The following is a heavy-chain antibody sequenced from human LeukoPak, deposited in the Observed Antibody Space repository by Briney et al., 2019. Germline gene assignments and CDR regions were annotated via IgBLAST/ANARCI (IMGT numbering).Heavy chain of an antibody. J-gene: IGHJ6*03. CDR2: ISAYNGNT. CDR1: GYTFTSYG. Sequence: ASVKVSCKAAGYTFTSYGISWGRQAPGQGLEWRGWISAYNGNTNYAQKLQGRVTMTTDTSTSTAYMELRSLRSDDTAVYYCARVGVVAAGQLFAFAPENYYYYMDVWGKGTPVTVSS. V-gene: IGHV1-18*01. CDR3: ARVGVVAAGQLFAFAPENYYYYMDV. D-gene: IGHD2-2*01.